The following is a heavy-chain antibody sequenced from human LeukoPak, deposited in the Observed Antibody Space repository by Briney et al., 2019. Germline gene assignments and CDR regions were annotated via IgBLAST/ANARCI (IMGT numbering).Heavy chain of an antibody. V-gene: IGHV4-31*03. CDR2: IYYSGST. D-gene: IGHD2-8*01. CDR1: GGCISSGGYY. Sequence: PSETLSLTCTVSGGCISSGGYYWSWIRQHPGKGLEWIGYIYYSGSTYYNPSLKSRVTISVDTSKNQFSLKLSSVTAADTAVYYCARVGRGYCTNGVCYIFDYWGQGTLVTVSS. CDR3: ARVGRGYCTNGVCYIFDY. J-gene: IGHJ4*02.